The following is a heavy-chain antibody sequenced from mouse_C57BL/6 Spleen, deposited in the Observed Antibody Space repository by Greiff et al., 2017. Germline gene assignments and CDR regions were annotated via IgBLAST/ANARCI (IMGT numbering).Heavy chain of an antibody. CDR3: ARHGGGYFDV. CDR2: ISSGGSYT. J-gene: IGHJ1*03. V-gene: IGHV5-6*01. CDR1: GFTFSSYG. Sequence: LVESGGDLVKPGGSLKLSCAASGFTFSSYGMSWVRQTPDKRLEWVATISSGGSYTYYPDSVKGRFTISRDNAKNTLYLQMSSLKSEDTAMYYCARHGGGYFDVWGTGTTVTVSS.